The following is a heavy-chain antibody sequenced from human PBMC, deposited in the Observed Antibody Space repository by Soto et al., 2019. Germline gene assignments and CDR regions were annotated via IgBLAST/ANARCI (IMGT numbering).Heavy chain of an antibody. Sequence: VQLVESGGGLIQPGGSLRLSCAASGFSVSNNYMTWVRQAPGKGLECVSIFYGGGSAYYADSVKGRFTVSRDTSKNPLDLQKGSPRAEGTATFFRAGRFGTAGGLDYLGQGTLVTLSP. D-gene: IGHD3-3*01. J-gene: IGHJ4*02. CDR1: GFSVSNNY. CDR3: AGRFGTAGGLDY. CDR2: FYGGGSA. V-gene: IGHV3-53*01.